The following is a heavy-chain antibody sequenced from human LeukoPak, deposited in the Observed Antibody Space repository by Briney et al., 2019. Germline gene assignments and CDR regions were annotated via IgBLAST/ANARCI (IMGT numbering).Heavy chain of an antibody. Sequence: PSETLSLTCAVFGGSVSGYYWSWIRQPPGKGLEWVSAISGSGGSTYYADSVKGRFTISRDNSKNTLYLQMNSLRAEDTAVYYCAKPLRYFDYWGQGTLVTVSS. J-gene: IGHJ4*02. CDR2: ISGSGGST. CDR3: AKPLRYFDY. D-gene: IGHD3-9*01. CDR1: GGSVSGYY. V-gene: IGHV3-23*01.